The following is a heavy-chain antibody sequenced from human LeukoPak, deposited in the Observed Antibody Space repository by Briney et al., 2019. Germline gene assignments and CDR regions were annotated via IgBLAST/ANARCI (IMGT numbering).Heavy chain of an antibody. Sequence: GGSLRLSCAASRFTFSSYGMSWVRQAPGKGVEWVSAISGSGGSTFYADSVKGRFTISRDNSKNTLYLQMNGLRDEDTAVYYCAKDRRQLWASFDYWGQGTLVTVSS. D-gene: IGHD5-18*01. CDR1: RFTFSSYG. V-gene: IGHV3-23*01. CDR3: AKDRRQLWASFDY. J-gene: IGHJ4*02. CDR2: ISGSGGST.